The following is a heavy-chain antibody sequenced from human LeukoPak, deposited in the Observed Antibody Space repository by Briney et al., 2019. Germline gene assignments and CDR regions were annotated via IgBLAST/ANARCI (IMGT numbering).Heavy chain of an antibody. J-gene: IGHJ6*03. Sequence: SETLSLTCAVYGGSFSNYYWSWIRQSPGKGLECIGEINDSGTINYNPSLMSRVTISVDKSKNQFSLKLSSVTAADTAVHYCARRWNYGRNYYIDVWGKGATVSDSS. CDR2: INDSGTI. D-gene: IGHD1-7*01. CDR3: ARRWNYGRNYYIDV. CDR1: GGSFSNYY. V-gene: IGHV4-34*01.